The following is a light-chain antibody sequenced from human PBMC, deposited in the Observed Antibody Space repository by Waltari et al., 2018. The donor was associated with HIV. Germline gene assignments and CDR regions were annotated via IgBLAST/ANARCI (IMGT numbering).Light chain of an antibody. CDR3: HSYDRTLGGSV. CDR2: DNV. CDR1: SSNIGAGYD. Sequence: QSVLTQPPSVSGVPGQRVTISCTGDSSNIGAGYDVHWYRQLPGTAPKLLISDNVNRPSGVPDRFSESTSGTSASLSSTGLQAEDVADYYCHSYDRTLGGSVFGGGTKVTVL. V-gene: IGLV1-40*01. J-gene: IGLJ3*02.